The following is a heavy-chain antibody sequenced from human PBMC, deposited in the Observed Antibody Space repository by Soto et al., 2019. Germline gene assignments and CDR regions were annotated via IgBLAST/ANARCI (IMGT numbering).Heavy chain of an antibody. CDR3: ARIWGIADHDS. CDR2: ISGSGGST. J-gene: IGHJ5*01. D-gene: IGHD6-13*01. V-gene: IGHV3-23*01. Sequence: EVQLLESGGGLVQPGGSLRLSCAASGFTFSNYAVTWVRQAPGKGLEWVSTISGSGGSTYYADSVKGRFTISRDNCKITLYLQMNSLRAEDAAVYYCARIWGIADHDSWGQGTRVTVSS. CDR1: GFTFSNYA.